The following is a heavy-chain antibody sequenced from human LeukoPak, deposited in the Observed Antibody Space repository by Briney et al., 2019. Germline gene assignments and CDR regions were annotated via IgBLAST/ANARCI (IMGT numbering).Heavy chain of an antibody. V-gene: IGHV1-46*01. J-gene: IGHJ4*02. CDR1: GYTFTSYY. CDR3: ARDETVAGTGGYFDY. D-gene: IGHD6-19*01. CDR2: INPSGGST. Sequence: ASVKVSCKASGYTFTSYYMHWVRQAPGQGLEWMGIINPSGGSTSYAQKFQGRVTITADKSTSTAYMELSSLRSEDTAVYYCARDETVAGTGGYFDYWGQGTLVTVSS.